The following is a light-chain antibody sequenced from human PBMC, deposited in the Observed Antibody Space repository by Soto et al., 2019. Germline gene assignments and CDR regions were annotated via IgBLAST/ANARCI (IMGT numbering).Light chain of an antibody. CDR3: MQALQTPPWT. J-gene: IGKJ1*01. Sequence: IVMTQSPLSLPVTPGEPASISCRSSHSLLHSNGYNHWDWYLQKPGPSPQLLIYFCSNRAPGVADRFSGSGSGTDFTLKISRVEAEDVEVYYCMQALQTPPWTFGQGTKVEIK. CDR2: FCS. CDR1: HSLLHSNGYNH. V-gene: IGKV2-28*01.